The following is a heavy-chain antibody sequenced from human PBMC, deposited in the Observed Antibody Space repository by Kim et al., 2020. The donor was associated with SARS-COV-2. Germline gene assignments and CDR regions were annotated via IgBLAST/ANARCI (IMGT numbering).Heavy chain of an antibody. J-gene: IGHJ6*02. CDR2: INPSGGST. V-gene: IGHV1-46*01. D-gene: IGHD3-3*01. CDR3: AREGVRRFLTTPVYYYGMDV. CDR1: GYTFTSYY. Sequence: ASVKVSCKASGYTFTSYYMHWVRQAPGQGLEWMGIINPSGGSTSYAQKFQGRVTMTRDTSTSTVYMELSSLRSEDTAVYYCAREGVRRFLTTPVYYYGMDVWGQGATVTVSS.